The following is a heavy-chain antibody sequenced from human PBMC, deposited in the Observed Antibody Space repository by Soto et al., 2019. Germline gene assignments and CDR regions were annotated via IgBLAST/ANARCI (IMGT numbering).Heavy chain of an antibody. D-gene: IGHD3-16*01. J-gene: IGHJ6*02. CDR3: ARHNGPLYVGYYYDMDV. Sequence: SDTLSLTCTVSGISIPSSSYHWGWICQPPGKGLEWIGSIYYSGYTYYNPSLKSRVTISVDTSKNQFSLKLSSVTAADAAVYYCARHNGPLYVGYYYDMDVWGQGTTVT. CDR1: GISIPSSSYH. CDR2: IYYSGYT. V-gene: IGHV4-39*01.